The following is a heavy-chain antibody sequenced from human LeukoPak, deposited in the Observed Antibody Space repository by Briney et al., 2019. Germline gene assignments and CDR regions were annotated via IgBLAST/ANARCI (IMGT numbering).Heavy chain of an antibody. CDR2: IYYSGST. D-gene: IGHD2-2*01. CDR3: ARGMVPAAMLGHWFDP. CDR1: GGSISSGSYY. V-gene: IGHV4-31*03. J-gene: IGHJ5*02. Sequence: NTSETLSLTCTVSGGSISSGSYYWSWIRQHPGKGLEWIGYIYYSGSTYYNPSLKSRVTISVDTSKNQFSLKLSSVTAADTAVYYCARGMVPAAMLGHWFDPWGQGTLVTVSS.